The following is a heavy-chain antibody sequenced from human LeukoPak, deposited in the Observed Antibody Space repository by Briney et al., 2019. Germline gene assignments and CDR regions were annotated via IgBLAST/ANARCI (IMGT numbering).Heavy chain of an antibody. J-gene: IGHJ5*02. CDR2: ISGSSDFI. Sequence: GGSLRLSCVASGFTFSNYNMNWVRRAPGKGLEWVSSISGSSDFIYYADSMKGRFTISRDNAKNLLFLDINSLRVEDTAVYYCARQLTGAPIDHWGQGVLVTVSS. D-gene: IGHD3-9*01. V-gene: IGHV3-21*01. CDR1: GFTFSNYN. CDR3: ARQLTGAPIDH.